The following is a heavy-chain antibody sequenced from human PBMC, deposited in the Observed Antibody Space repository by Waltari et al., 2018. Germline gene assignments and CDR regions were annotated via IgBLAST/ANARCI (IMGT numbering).Heavy chain of an antibody. CDR1: GASISSSYY. CDR2: TCYRGRT. D-gene: IGHD3-10*01. V-gene: IGHV4-59*13. J-gene: IGHJ4*02. Sequence: QVQLQESGPGLVKPSETLSLTCTVSGASISSSYYWSWIRQPPGKGLGWNGYTCYRGRTNYTPSLKGRVTTAIDTSKNQFSLKLSSVTAADTAVYYCARVAYFNSGELDYWGQGTLVTVSS. CDR3: ARVAYFNSGELDY.